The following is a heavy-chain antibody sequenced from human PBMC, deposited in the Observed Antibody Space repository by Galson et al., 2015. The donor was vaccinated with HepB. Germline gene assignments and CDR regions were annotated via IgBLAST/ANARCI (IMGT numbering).Heavy chain of an antibody. CDR1: GFSLTTSGMC. Sequence: PALVKPTQTLTLTCTFSGFSLTTSGMCVSWIRQPPGKALEWLARIDWDDDKYYSTSLKPRLTISKDTSKNQVALTMTNIAPVDTATYYCARIGGSYSAFDYWGQGTPVTVSS. CDR3: ARIGGSYSAFDY. D-gene: IGHD3-10*01. J-gene: IGHJ4*02. CDR2: IDWDDDK. V-gene: IGHV2-70*11.